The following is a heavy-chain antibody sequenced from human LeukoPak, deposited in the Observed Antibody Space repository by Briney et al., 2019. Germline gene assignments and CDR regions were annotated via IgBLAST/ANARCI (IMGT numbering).Heavy chain of an antibody. J-gene: IGHJ5*02. D-gene: IGHD2-15*01. V-gene: IGHV3-7*01. Sequence: GGSLRLSCAASGFTFSSYWMSWVRQAPGKGLEWVANIKQDGSEKYYVDSVKGRFTISRDNAKNSLYLQMNSLRAEDTAVYYCARENRYCSGGSCYHPSWFDPWGQGTLVTVSS. CDR1: GFTFSSYW. CDR3: ARENRYCSGGSCYHPSWFDP. CDR2: IKQDGSEK.